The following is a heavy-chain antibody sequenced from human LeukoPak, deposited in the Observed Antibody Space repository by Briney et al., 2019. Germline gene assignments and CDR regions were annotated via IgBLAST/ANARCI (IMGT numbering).Heavy chain of an antibody. V-gene: IGHV4-31*03. D-gene: IGHD3-3*01. CDR2: IYYSGST. CDR1: GGSISSGGYY. Sequence: SETLSLTCTVSGGSISSGGYYWSWIRQHPGKGLEWIGYIYYSGSTYYNPSLKSRVTISVDTSKNQFSLKLSSVTAADTAVYYCARANSYYDFWSGYWNYYYMDVWGKGTTVTVSS. CDR3: ARANSYYDFWSGYWNYYYMDV. J-gene: IGHJ6*03.